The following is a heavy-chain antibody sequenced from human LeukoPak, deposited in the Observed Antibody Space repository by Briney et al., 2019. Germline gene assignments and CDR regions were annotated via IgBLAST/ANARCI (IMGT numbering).Heavy chain of an antibody. V-gene: IGHV3-30*18. CDR3: AKDLIRRSNRWYYFDS. J-gene: IGHJ4*02. CDR1: GFTFSSYT. D-gene: IGHD1-14*01. Sequence: GGSLRLSCAASGFTFSSYTMNWVRQAPGKGLEWVALILYDGSYKAYADSTEGRFAISRDNSKNTLYLQMDSLRGEDTAVYYCAKDLIRRSNRWYYFDSWGQGTVVTVSS. CDR2: ILYDGSYK.